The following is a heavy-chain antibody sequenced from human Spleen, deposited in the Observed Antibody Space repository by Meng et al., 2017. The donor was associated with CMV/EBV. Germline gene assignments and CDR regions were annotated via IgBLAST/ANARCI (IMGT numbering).Heavy chain of an antibody. D-gene: IGHD6-13*01. CDR1: GFTFSSYA. J-gene: IGHJ3*02. Sequence: GGSLRLSCAASGFTFSSYAMSWVRQAPGKGLEWVSAISGSGGSTYYADSVKGRFTISRDNAKNSLYLQMNSLRAEDTAVYYCAREQQPFDAFDIWGQGTMVTVSS. CDR3: AREQQPFDAFDI. V-gene: IGHV3-23*01. CDR2: ISGSGGST.